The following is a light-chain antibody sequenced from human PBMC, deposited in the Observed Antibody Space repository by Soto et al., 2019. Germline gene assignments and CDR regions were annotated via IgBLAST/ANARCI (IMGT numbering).Light chain of an antibody. CDR3: QHRSKWPLT. J-gene: IGKJ4*01. CDR1: QSVSSN. Sequence: EIVMTQSPATLSVSPGERATLSCRASQSVSSNLAWYQQKPGQAPRLLIYDASNRATGIPARFSGSGSGTDFTLTISSLEPEDFAVYYCQHRSKWPLTFGGGTKVDIK. V-gene: IGKV3-11*01. CDR2: DAS.